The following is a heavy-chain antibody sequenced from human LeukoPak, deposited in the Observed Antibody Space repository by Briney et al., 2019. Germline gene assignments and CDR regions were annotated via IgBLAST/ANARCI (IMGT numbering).Heavy chain of an antibody. CDR2: IYPGDSDT. V-gene: IGHV5-51*01. Sequence: GESLQISCQGSGYSFTTYWIGWVRQMPGKGLEWMGIIYPGDSDTRYSQSFQGQVTISADKSISTAYLQWSSLKASDTAMYYCARREISTPFFEYWGQGTLVTVSS. J-gene: IGHJ4*02. D-gene: IGHD2/OR15-2a*01. CDR1: GYSFTTYW. CDR3: ARREISTPFFEY.